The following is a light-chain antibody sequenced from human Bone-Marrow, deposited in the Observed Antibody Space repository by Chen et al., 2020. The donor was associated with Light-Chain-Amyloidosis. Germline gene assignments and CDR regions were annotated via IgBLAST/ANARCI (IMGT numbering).Light chain of an antibody. J-gene: IGLJ3*02. CDR1: NIGSTS. Sequence: SYVLTQPSSVSVAPGQTATIACGGNNIGSTSVHWYQQTPGQAPLLVVYDDSDRPSGIPERWSGSNSGNPATLTISRGEAGDEADYSCQVWDRSSDRPVFGGGTKLTVL. CDR2: DDS. V-gene: IGLV3-21*02. CDR3: QVWDRSSDRPV.